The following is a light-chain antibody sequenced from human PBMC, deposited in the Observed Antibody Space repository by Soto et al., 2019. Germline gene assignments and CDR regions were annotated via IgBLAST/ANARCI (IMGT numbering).Light chain of an antibody. J-gene: IGLJ3*02. CDR1: SSNVGTNA. CDR2: GNN. CDR3: AAWHDRLHRV. V-gene: IGLV1-44*01. Sequence: QSVLTQPPSASGTPGQRVTISCSGSSSNVGTNAVNWYQHLPGTAPKLLIYGNNQRPSGVPDRFSGSKSGTSASLAITGLQSEVEAVYYSAAWHDRLHRVFGGGTKLTVL.